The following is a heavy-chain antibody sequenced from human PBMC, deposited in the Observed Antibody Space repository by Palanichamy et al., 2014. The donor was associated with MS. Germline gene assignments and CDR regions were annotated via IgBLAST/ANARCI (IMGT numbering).Heavy chain of an antibody. Sequence: QVQLQESGPGLVKPLQTLSLTCTVSGGSISSGGYYWSWIRQHPGEGLEWLGYIYYSGRITYNSSLKSRVIISLDTSKNQFSLKLSSVTAADTAVYYCARAYSNRFDYWGQGTLVTVSS. V-gene: IGHV4-31*03. J-gene: IGHJ4*02. CDR2: IYYSGRI. D-gene: IGHD4-11*01. CDR1: GGSISSGGYY. CDR3: ARAYSNRFDY.